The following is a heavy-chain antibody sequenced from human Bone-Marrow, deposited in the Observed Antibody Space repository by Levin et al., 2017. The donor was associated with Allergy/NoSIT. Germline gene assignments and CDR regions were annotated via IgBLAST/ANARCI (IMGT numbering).Heavy chain of an antibody. J-gene: IGHJ4*02. CDR2: ISSRGTYI. D-gene: IGHD1-14*01. V-gene: IGHV3-23*01. CDR3: VKRGATGRGTTDFDY. Sequence: GGSLRLSCAASGFTFSACDMSWVRQAPGKGLEWVAAISSRGTYIFYAGSVRGRFGISRDNSKNTLDLQMYNLGGEDTAIYYCVKRGATGRGTTDFDYWGQGTLVSVSS. CDR1: GFTFSACD.